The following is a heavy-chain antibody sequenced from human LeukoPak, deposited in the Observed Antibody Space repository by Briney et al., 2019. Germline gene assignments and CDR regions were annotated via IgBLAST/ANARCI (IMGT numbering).Heavy chain of an antibody. D-gene: IGHD3-10*01. CDR1: GYTFTGYY. CDR2: IIPIFGTA. J-gene: IGHJ6*04. CDR3: ARGGSYYGSGSYRLMDV. V-gene: IGHV1-69*13. Sequence: SVKVSCKASGYTFTGYYMHWVRQAPGQGLEWMGGIIPIFGTANYAQKFQGRVTITADESTSTAYMELSSLRSEDTAVYYCARGGSYYGSGSYRLMDVWGKGTTVTVSS.